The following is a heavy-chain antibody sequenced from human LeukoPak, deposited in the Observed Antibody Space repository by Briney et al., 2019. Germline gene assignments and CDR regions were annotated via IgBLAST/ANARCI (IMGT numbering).Heavy chain of an antibody. CDR2: IYSGGST. D-gene: IGHD5-18*01. Sequence: PGGSLRLSCAASGFTVSSNYMSWVRQAPGKGLEWVSVIYSGGSTYYADSVKGRFTISRDNSKNTLYLQMNSLRAEDTAVYYCARDSGDTAMVTRGGYYFDYWGQGTLVTVSS. J-gene: IGHJ4*02. CDR1: GFTVSSNY. V-gene: IGHV3-66*01. CDR3: ARDSGDTAMVTRGGYYFDY.